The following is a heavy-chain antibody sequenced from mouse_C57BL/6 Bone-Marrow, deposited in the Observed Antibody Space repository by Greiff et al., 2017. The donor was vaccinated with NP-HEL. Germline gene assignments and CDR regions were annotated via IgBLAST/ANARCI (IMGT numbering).Heavy chain of an antibody. V-gene: IGHV1-52*01. J-gene: IGHJ2*01. Sequence: QVQLQQPGAELVRPGSSVKLSCKASGYTFTSYWMHWVKQRPIQGLEWIGNIDPSDSETPYNQKFKDKAKLTVDKSSSTAYMQLSSLTSEDSAVYYCARSDGSKAPFDYWGQGTTLTVSS. CDR2: IDPSDSET. CDR3: ARSDGSKAPFDY. CDR1: GYTFTSYW. D-gene: IGHD1-1*01.